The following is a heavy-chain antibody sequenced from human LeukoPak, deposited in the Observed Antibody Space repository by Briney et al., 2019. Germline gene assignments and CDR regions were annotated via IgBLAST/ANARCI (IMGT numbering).Heavy chain of an antibody. CDR1: RGTFSSYA. CDR2: IIPIRGIA. D-gene: IGHD3-22*01. V-gene: IGHV1-69*04. J-gene: IGHJ4*02. Sequence: SVKVSCKASRGTFSSYATSWVRQAPGQGLEWMGRIIPIRGIANYAQKFQGRVTITADKSTSTAYMELSSLRSEDTAVYYCARPGQASSGYYYFDYWGQGTLVTVSS. CDR3: ARPGQASSGYYYFDY.